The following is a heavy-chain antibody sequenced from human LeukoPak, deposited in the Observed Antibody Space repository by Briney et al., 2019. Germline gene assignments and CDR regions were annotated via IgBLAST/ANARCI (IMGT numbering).Heavy chain of an antibody. CDR1: GFTLSSYG. J-gene: IGHJ4*02. Sequence: GRSLRLSCAASGFTLSSYGMHWVRQAPGKGLEWVAGISGSGGSTNFADSVKGRSTISRDNPRNTLYLQMNSLRGEDTAVYFCAKRAVVIRVILVGFHKEAYYFDSWGQGALVTVSS. D-gene: IGHD3-22*01. CDR2: ISGSGGST. CDR3: AKRAVVIRVILVGFHKEAYYFDS. V-gene: IGHV3-23*01.